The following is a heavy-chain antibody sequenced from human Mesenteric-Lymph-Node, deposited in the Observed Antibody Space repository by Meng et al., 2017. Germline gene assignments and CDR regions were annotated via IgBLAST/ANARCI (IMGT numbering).Heavy chain of an antibody. CDR1: GFTFSSYA. Sequence: GESLKISCAASGFTFSSYAMHWVRQAPGKGLEWVAVISYDGSNKYYADSVKGRFTVSRDNSKNTLYLQMNSLRAEDTAVYYCAKDFPFTGYYYGMDVWGQGTTVTVSS. D-gene: IGHD2/OR15-2a*01. V-gene: IGHV3-30*07. J-gene: IGHJ6*02. CDR2: ISYDGSNK. CDR3: AKDFPFTGYYYGMDV.